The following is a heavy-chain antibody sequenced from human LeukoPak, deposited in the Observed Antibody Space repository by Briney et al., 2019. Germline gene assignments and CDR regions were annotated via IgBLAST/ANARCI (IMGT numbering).Heavy chain of an antibody. D-gene: IGHD6-19*01. J-gene: IGHJ4*02. V-gene: IGHV4-38-2*02. CDR3: ARDRAVAGVIYYFDY. CDR1: GSSISSGYYY. CDR2: MYHTGST. Sequence: SETLSLTCTVSGSSISSGYYYWGWIRQPPGKGLEWIGSMYHTGSTYYNPSLKSRVTKSIDTSKNQISLKLSSVTPEDTAVYYCARDRAVAGVIYYFDYWGQGTLVTVSS.